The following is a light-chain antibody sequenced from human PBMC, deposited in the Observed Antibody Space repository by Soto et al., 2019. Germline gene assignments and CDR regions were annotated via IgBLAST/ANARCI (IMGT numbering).Light chain of an antibody. CDR2: DVN. V-gene: IGLV2-14*01. Sequence: QSALAQPASVSGSPGQSITISCTGTSSDVGGYDFVSWYQHHPGKAPKLMSYDVNNRRSGLSNRFSGSKSGNTASLTISGLQAEDEADYYCSSYTSSSTYVVGTGTKVNVL. J-gene: IGLJ1*01. CDR3: SSYTSSSTYV. CDR1: SSDVGGYDF.